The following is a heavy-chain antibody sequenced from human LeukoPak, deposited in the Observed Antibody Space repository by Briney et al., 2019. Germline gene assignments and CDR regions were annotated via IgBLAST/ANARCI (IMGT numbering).Heavy chain of an antibody. Sequence: GASVKVSCKASGYTFTSYGISWVRQAPGQGLEWMGWISAYNGNTNYAQKLQGRVTMTTDTSTSTAYMELRSLRSDATAVYYCARDLENNYDFWSGYTPRRYYYYGMDVWGQGTTVTVSS. CDR2: ISAYNGNT. CDR1: GYTFTSYG. CDR3: ARDLENNYDFWSGYTPRRYYYYGMDV. J-gene: IGHJ6*02. D-gene: IGHD3-3*01. V-gene: IGHV1-18*01.